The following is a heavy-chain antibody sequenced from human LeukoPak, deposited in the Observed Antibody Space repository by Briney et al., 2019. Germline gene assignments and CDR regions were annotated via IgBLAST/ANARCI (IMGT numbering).Heavy chain of an antibody. J-gene: IGHJ3*02. CDR2: VYHIGST. D-gene: IGHD6-13*01. CDR1: GGSISSGGHY. Sequence: PSETLSLTCTVSGGSISSGGHYWNWIRQHPGKGLEWIGHVYHIGSTFYNPSLKSRVTISVDTSKNQFSLKLTSVTAADTAVYYCARPYSSSWHDTFDIWGQGTMVTVSS. V-gene: IGHV4-31*03. CDR3: ARPYSSSWHDTFDI.